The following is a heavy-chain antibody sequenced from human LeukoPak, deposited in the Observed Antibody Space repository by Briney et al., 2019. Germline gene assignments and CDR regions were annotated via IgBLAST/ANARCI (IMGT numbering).Heavy chain of an antibody. D-gene: IGHD6-13*01. Sequence: PSETLSLTCTVSGGSISSGSYYWSWIRQPAGKGLEWIGRIYTSGSTNYNPSLKSRVTISLDTSKNQFSLKLSSVTAADTAVYYCARAAAAAFDCWGQGTLVTVSS. CDR3: ARAAAAAFDC. CDR2: IYTSGST. V-gene: IGHV4-61*02. J-gene: IGHJ4*02. CDR1: GGSISSGSYY.